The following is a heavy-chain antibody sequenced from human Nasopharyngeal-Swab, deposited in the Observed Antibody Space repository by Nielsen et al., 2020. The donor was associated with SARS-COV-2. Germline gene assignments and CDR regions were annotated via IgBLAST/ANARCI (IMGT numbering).Heavy chain of an antibody. D-gene: IGHD3-10*01. CDR3: AKAYSYGSGSSYATFDS. J-gene: IGHJ4*02. CDR2: ITASGANT. CDR1: GFTFSNYA. V-gene: IGHV3-23*01. Sequence: GESLKISRAASGFTFSNYAMSWVRQAPGKGLEWVSGITASGANTYHADSVKGRFTISRDNSKNMLYLQMISLRADDTAVYYCAKAYSYGSGSSYATFDSWGQGTLVTVSS.